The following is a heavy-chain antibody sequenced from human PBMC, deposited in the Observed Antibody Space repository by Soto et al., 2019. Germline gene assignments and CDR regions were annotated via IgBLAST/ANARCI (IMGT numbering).Heavy chain of an antibody. CDR1: GGTFSSYA. V-gene: IGHV1-69*13. J-gene: IGHJ6*02. Sequence: SVNVSCKASGGTFSSYAISWVRQAPGQGLEWMGGIIPIFGTANYAQKFQGRVTITADESTSTAYMELSSLRSEDTAVYYCARDPAENCSSTSCYTYYYYGMDVWGQGTTVTVSS. CDR2: IIPIFGTA. CDR3: ARDPAENCSSTSCYTYYYYGMDV. D-gene: IGHD2-2*02.